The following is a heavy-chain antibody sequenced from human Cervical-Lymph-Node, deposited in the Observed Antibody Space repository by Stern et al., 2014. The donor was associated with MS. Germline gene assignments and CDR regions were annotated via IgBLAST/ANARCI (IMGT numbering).Heavy chain of an antibody. D-gene: IGHD6-19*01. CDR2: ISGSGGST. CDR1: GFTFSSYA. J-gene: IGHJ4*02. V-gene: IGHV3-23*01. Sequence: EVQLLESGGGLVQPGGSLRLSCAASGFTFSSYAMSWVRQAPGKGLEWVSAISGSGGSTYYADSVKGRFTISRDNSKNTLYLQMNSLRAEDTAVYYCATMWEQWLAPFDYWGQGTLVTVSS. CDR3: ATMWEQWLAPFDY.